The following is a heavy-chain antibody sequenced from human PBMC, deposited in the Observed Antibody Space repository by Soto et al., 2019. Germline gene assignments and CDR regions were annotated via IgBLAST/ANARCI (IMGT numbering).Heavy chain of an antibody. CDR1: GFTFTSSA. D-gene: IGHD3-3*01. V-gene: IGHV1-58*02. Sequence: SVKVSCKASGFTFTSSAMQWVRQARGQRLEWIGWIVVGSGNTNYAQKFQERVTITRDMSTSTAYMELSSLRSEDTAVYYCAKGGITIFGVVIRNVWYFDYWGQGTLVTVSS. CDR3: AKGGITIFGVVIRNVWYFDY. CDR2: IVVGSGNT. J-gene: IGHJ4*02.